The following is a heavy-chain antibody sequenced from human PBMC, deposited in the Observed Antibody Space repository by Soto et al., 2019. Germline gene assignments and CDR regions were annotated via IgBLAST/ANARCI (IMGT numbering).Heavy chain of an antibody. D-gene: IGHD6-19*01. CDR2: ISCCGGSA. J-gene: IGHJ4*02. V-gene: IGHV3-23*01. CDR1: GFNFKKFA. CDR3: AKADGQQWLIPHLDN. Sequence: EVKLLESGGGLVQPGGSMRLSCEASGFNFKKFAMAWVRQAAGEGLEWVSGISCCGGSASYAASVKGRFSIARDDSKNTVSLQLNSLRVEDTAQYYCAKADGQQWLIPHLDNWGQGTLVTVS.